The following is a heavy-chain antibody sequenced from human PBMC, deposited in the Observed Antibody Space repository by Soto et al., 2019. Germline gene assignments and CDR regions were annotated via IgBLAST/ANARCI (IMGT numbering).Heavy chain of an antibody. CDR2: IYYSGST. CDR1: GGSISSGGYY. J-gene: IGHJ5*02. V-gene: IGHV4-31*03. Sequence: QVQLQESGPGLVKPSQTLSLTCTVSGGSISSGGYYWSWIRQHPGKGLEWIGYIYYSGSTYYNPALKSRVTISVYTSKNQSSLKLSSVTAADTAVYYCARGFPSPDYYGSGSFLGSWFDPWGQGTLVTVSS. D-gene: IGHD3-10*01. CDR3: ARGFPSPDYYGSGSFLGSWFDP.